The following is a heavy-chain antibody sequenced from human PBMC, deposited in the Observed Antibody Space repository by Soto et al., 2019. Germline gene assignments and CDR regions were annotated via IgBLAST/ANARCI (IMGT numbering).Heavy chain of an antibody. CDR2: IHSGGVNK. J-gene: IGHJ4*02. Sequence: PGGSLTLSFSASGFTFGTYTMNWVRLAPGKGREWVSGIHSGGVNKYYAGSVTGRFTISRDDSKNTLYLQMNRLRVEDTDVYYCAKERQPDGIWTFDSWGKGPLVTVCS. V-gene: IGHV3-23*01. D-gene: IGHD3-9*01. CDR3: AKERQPDGIWTFDS. CDR1: GFTFGTYT.